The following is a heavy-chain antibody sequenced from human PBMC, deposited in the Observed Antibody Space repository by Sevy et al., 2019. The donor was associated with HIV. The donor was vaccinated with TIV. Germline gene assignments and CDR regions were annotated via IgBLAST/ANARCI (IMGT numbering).Heavy chain of an antibody. CDR3: ARLSVYYYDSDGWYTTGNAFDI. V-gene: IGHV3-53*01. J-gene: IGHJ3*02. D-gene: IGHD3-22*01. CDR1: GFDVSSTY. Sequence: GGSLRLSCAATGFDVSSTYMSWVRQGPGKGLEWVSIIYRGENTHYTDSVKGRFTISRDNSKNTLFLQMISLRAEDTAVYYCARLSVYYYDSDGWYTTGNAFDIWGQWTMVTVSS. CDR2: IYRGENT.